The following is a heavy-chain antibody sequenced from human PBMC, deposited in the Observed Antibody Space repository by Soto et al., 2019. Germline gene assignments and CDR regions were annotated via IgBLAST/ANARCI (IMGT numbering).Heavy chain of an antibody. CDR2: ISSSSSYI. CDR1: GFTFSSYS. D-gene: IGHD6-19*01. Sequence: GGSLRLSCAASGFTFSSYSMNWVRQAPGKGLEWVSSISSSSSYIYYADSVKGRFTISRDNAKNSLYLQMNSLRAEDTAVYYCARGRIAVAGGEDDYWGQGTLVTVSS. J-gene: IGHJ4*02. CDR3: ARGRIAVAGGEDDY. V-gene: IGHV3-21*01.